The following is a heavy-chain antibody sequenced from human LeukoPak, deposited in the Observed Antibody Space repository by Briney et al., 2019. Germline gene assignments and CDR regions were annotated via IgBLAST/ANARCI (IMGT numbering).Heavy chain of an antibody. D-gene: IGHD1-14*01. CDR2: ISDSGGST. Sequence: GGSLRLSCAVSGITLSNYGMSWVRQAPGKGLEWVAGISDSGGSTNYADSVKGRFTISRDNARNTVSLQMNSLTIEDTAVYYCVVVVEPPDSDGFDVWGQGTMITVSS. V-gene: IGHV3-23*01. CDR1: GITLSNYG. J-gene: IGHJ3*01. CDR3: VVVVEPPDSDGFDV.